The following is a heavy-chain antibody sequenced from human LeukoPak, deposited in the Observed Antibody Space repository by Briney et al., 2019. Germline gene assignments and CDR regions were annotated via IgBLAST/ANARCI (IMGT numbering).Heavy chain of an antibody. CDR1: GFTFSDYD. V-gene: IGHV3-13*01. J-gene: IGHJ4*02. CDR2: IGTAGDT. CDR3: ARVAKERVGGVYYIDY. D-gene: IGHD1-1*01. Sequence: GGSLRLSCAASGFTFSDYDMHWVRQATGKGLEWVSAIGTAGDTYYTGSVKGRFTISRENAKNSLYLQMNSLRAGDTAVYYCARVAKERVGGVYYIDYWGQGTLVTVSS.